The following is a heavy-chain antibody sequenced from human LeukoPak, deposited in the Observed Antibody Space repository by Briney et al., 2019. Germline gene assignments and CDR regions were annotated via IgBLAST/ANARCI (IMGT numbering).Heavy chain of an antibody. J-gene: IGHJ4*02. CDR1: GYTFTGYY. CDR3: ARDLTYYYDSSGYSMPGGGY. V-gene: IGHV1-2*02. D-gene: IGHD3-22*01. CDR2: SNPNSGGT. Sequence: GASVKVSCKASGYTFTGYYMHWVRQAPGQGLEWMGWSNPNSGGTNYAQKFQGRVTMTRDTSISTAYMELSRLRSDDTAVYYCARDLTYYYDSSGYSMPGGGYWGQGTLVTVSS.